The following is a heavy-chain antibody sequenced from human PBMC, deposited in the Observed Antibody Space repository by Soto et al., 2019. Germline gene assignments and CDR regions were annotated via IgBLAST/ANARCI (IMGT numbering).Heavy chain of an antibody. CDR2: IYPGDSDT. D-gene: IGHD6-19*01. Sequence: GESLKISCKASGYSFSSYWIGWVRQMPGKGLEWMGIIYPGDSDTKYSPSVQGQVTISADRSISTAYLQWTSLKASDTAMYYCARSKRGAYSSGWYSLSGYYNYGIDVWVQGTKVTVSS. V-gene: IGHV5-51*01. CDR3: ARSKRGAYSSGWYSLSGYYNYGIDV. J-gene: IGHJ6*02. CDR1: GYSFSSYW.